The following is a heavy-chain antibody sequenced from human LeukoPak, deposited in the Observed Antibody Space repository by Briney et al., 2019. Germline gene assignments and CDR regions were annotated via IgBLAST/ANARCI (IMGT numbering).Heavy chain of an antibody. CDR3: ARQSVGSGYYYVSPTDY. V-gene: IGHV4-61*01. Sequence: PSETLSLTCTVSGGSVSSGSYYWSWIRQPPGKGLEWIGYIYYSGSTNYNPSLKSRATISVDTSKNQFSLKLSSVTAADTAVYYCARQSVGSGYYYVSPTDYWGQGTLVTVSS. J-gene: IGHJ4*02. CDR2: IYYSGST. D-gene: IGHD3-22*01. CDR1: GGSVSSGSYY.